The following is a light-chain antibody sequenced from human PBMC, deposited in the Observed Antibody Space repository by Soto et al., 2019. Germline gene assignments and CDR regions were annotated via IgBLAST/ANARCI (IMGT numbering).Light chain of an antibody. J-gene: IGKJ2*01. CDR2: AAS. CDR3: QKLNSTPRL. Sequence: DIQLTQSPSFLSASVGDRVTITCRASQGISSYLAWYQQKPGKAPKLLIYAASTLQSGVPSRFSGSGSGTEFHLTIRTLQPEDFATYYCQKLNSTPRLFGQGTKLQ. V-gene: IGKV1-9*01. CDR1: QGISSY.